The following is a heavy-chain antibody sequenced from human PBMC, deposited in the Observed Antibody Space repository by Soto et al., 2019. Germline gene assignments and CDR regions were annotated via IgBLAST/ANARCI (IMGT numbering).Heavy chain of an antibody. CDR3: AKDNIVGATAEGIYYYYYGMDV. D-gene: IGHD1-26*01. J-gene: IGHJ6*02. Sequence: GGSLRLSCAASGFTFSSYAMRWVRQAPGKGLEWVSAISGSGGSTYYADSVKGRFTISRDNSKNTLYLQMNSLRAEDTAVYYCAKDNIVGATAEGIYYYYYGMDVWGQGTTVTVSS. CDR1: GFTFSSYA. V-gene: IGHV3-23*01. CDR2: ISGSGGST.